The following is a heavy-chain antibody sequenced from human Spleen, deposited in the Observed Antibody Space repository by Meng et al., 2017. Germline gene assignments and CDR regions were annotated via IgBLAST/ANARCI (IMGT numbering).Heavy chain of an antibody. CDR1: GYTFTAYY. V-gene: IGHV7-4-1*02. D-gene: IGHD5-18*01. J-gene: IGHJ4*02. CDR2: INTNTGNP. Sequence: QVQLVQSGAEGKKPGASVKVSCEASGYTFTAYYMHWVRQAPGQGLEWMGWINTNTGNPTYAQGFTGRFVFSLDTSVSTAYLQISSLKAEDTAVYYCARSSADTAMAYNYWGQGTLVTVSS. CDR3: ARSSADTAMAYNY.